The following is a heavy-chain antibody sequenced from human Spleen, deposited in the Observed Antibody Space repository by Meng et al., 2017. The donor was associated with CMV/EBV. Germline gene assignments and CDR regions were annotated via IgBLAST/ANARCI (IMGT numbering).Heavy chain of an antibody. D-gene: IGHD1-14*01. Sequence: EVQRVASGGRLVRLGGSLRLSCADSGFTFGASWMHWVRQAPVEGPVWVSRIDTDGTVTSYAESVRGRFTISRDNSKNTLYLQMNDLRVGDSGVYYCVRDLVGNRDSWGHGTLVTVSS. CDR2: IDTDGTVT. CDR3: VRDLVGNRDS. J-gene: IGHJ5*01. CDR1: GFTFGASW. V-gene: IGHV3-74*03.